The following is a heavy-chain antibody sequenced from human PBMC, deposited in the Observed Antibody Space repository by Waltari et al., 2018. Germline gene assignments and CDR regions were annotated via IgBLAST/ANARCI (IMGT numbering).Heavy chain of an antibody. CDR1: GYPFTSYY. D-gene: IGHD1-26*01. Sequence: QVQLVQSGAEVKKPGASVTVSCQASGYPFTSYYMHWVRQAPGQGLEWMGIINPSGGSTSYAQKFQGRVTMTRDTSTSTVYMELSSLRSEDTAVYYCARDPPYKGGIVGANYFDYWGQGTLVTVSS. V-gene: IGHV1-46*01. CDR3: ARDPPYKGGIVGANYFDY. CDR2: INPSGGST. J-gene: IGHJ4*02.